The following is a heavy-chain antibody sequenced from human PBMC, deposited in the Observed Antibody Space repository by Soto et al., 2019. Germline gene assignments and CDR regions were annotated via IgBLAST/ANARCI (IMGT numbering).Heavy chain of an antibody. Sequence: SETLSLTCAVYGGSFSGYYWSWIRQPPGKGLEWIGEINHSGTTNYNPSLKSRVTISVGTSKNQFSLKLSSVTAADTAVYYCARGGGTYYDFWSGYYGTQGCFDYWGQGPLVTVSS. V-gene: IGHV4-34*01. J-gene: IGHJ4*02. D-gene: IGHD3-3*01. CDR2: INHSGTT. CDR1: GGSFSGYY. CDR3: ARGGGTYYDFWSGYYGTQGCFDY.